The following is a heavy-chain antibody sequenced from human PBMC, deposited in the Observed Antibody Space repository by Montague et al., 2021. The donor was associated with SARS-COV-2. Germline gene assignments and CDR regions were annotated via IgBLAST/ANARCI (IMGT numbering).Heavy chain of an antibody. V-gene: IGHV3-74*01. CDR2: INPDGDAT. CDR1: GFTFSTYW. J-gene: IGHJ4*02. Sequence: SLRLSCAASGFTFSTYWMYWIRQVPGKGLAWVSRINPDGDATTYADSVKGRFTISRDNSKNILYLQMNSLRGEDTAVYYCARSNLHDYAGYWGRGNLVTVSS. D-gene: IGHD4/OR15-4a*01. CDR3: ARSNLHDYAGY.